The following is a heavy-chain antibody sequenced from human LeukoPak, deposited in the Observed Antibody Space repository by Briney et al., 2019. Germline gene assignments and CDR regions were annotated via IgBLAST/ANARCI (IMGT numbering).Heavy chain of an antibody. CDR1: GGSFSGYY. D-gene: IGHD2-15*01. CDR2: INHSGST. J-gene: IGHJ6*02. CDR3: ARPTRQWYYYGMDV. V-gene: IGHV4-34*01. Sequence: SETLSLTCAVYGGSFSGYYWSWIRQPPGKGLEWVGEINHSGSTNYNPSLKSRVTISVDTSKNQFSLKLSSVTAADTAVYYCARPTRQWYYYGMDVWGQGTTVTASS.